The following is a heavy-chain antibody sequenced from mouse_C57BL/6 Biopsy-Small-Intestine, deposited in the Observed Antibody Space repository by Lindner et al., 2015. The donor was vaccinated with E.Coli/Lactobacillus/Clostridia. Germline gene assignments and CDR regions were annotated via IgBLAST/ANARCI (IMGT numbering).Heavy chain of an antibody. J-gene: IGHJ4*01. Sequence: VQLQESGAELVRPGASVKLSCTASGFNIKDDYMHWVKQRPEQGLEWIGWIDPENGDTEYASKFQGKATITADTSSNTAYLQLNSLTSEDTAVYYCTTLPLLRWRSSYAMDYWGQGTSVTVSS. D-gene: IGHD1-1*01. V-gene: IGHV14-4*01. CDR3: TTLPLLRWRSSYAMDY. CDR2: IDPENGDT. CDR1: GFNIKDDY.